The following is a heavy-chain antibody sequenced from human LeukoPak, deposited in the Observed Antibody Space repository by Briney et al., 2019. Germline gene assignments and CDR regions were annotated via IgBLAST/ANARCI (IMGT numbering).Heavy chain of an antibody. CDR1: GYSFFSYW. J-gene: IGHJ4*02. D-gene: IGHD2-15*01. CDR2: IYPGDSDT. Sequence: GESLKISCKGSGYSFFSYWIGWVRQMPGKGLEWLGIIYPGDSDTRYSPSFQGQVTLSADKSINTAYLQWSSLKASDTAMYYCARPGYCSGGSCYGFDYWGQGTLVTVSS. V-gene: IGHV5-51*01. CDR3: ARPGYCSGGSCYGFDY.